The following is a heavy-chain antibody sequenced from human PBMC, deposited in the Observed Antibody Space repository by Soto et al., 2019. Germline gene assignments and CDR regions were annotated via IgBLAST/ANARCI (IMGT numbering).Heavy chain of an antibody. V-gene: IGHV1-2*06. Sequence: QVQLVQSGAEVKKPGASVKVSCKASGYTFTGYYMHWVRQAPGQGLEWMGRIIPNSGSTNFAQKLQRRVTMTRDTSNNTASSALRSLTSVDPAVYYCATGAMVRGVGIRYWGQGTLVTVSS. J-gene: IGHJ4*02. CDR3: ATGAMVRGVGIRY. D-gene: IGHD3-10*01. CDR1: GYTFTGYY. CDR2: IIPNSGST.